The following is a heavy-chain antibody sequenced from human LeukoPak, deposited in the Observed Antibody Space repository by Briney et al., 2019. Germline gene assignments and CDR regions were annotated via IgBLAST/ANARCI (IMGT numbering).Heavy chain of an antibody. CDR3: ARPRRGSSWYDY. CDR1: GYTFTGYY. Sequence: GASVKVSCKASGYTFTGYYMHWVRQAPGQGLEWMGRINPNSGGTNYAQKFQGRVTMTRDTSISTAYMELSRLRSDDTAVYYCARPRRGSSWYDYWGQETLVTVSS. V-gene: IGHV1-2*06. J-gene: IGHJ4*02. D-gene: IGHD6-13*01. CDR2: INPNSGGT.